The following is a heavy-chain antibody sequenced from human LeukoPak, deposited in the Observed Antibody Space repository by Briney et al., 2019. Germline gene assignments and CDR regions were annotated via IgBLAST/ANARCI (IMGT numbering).Heavy chain of an antibody. J-gene: IGHJ4*02. Sequence: PGGSLRLSCAASGFTFSSYWMSWVRQAPGKGLEWLANIKQDGSEKYYVDSVKGRFTISRDNAKNSLYLQMNSLRAEDTAVYYCARDPFHCTGGRPCDYGGQGTLVTVSS. CDR3: ARDPFHCTGGRPCDY. D-gene: IGHD2-8*02. CDR2: IKQDGSEK. V-gene: IGHV3-7*01. CDR1: GFTFSSYW.